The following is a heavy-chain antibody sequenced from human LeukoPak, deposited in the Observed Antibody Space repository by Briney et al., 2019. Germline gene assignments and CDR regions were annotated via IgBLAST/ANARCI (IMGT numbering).Heavy chain of an antibody. CDR1: GFTFSSYE. D-gene: IGHD3-22*01. V-gene: IGHV3-48*03. CDR2: ISSSGSTI. J-gene: IGHJ4*02. Sequence: GGSLRLSCAASGFTFSSYEMNWVRQAPGKGLEWVSYISSSGSTIYYADSVKGRFTISRDNAKNSLYLQMNSLRAEDTAVYYCARVGYYDSSGYYHSDYWGQGTLVTVSS. CDR3: ARVGYYDSSGYYHSDY.